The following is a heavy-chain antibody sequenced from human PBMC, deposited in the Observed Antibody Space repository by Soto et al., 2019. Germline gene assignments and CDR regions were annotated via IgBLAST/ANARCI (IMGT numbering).Heavy chain of an antibody. V-gene: IGHV4-31*03. CDR3: ARATGTLRSRNCDY. J-gene: IGHJ4*02. Sequence: PSLTCSVSGGSISTVGHYWTWIRQPPGKGLEWIGSIYHTGSTYYSKSLRSRLTMSVDTSKSQFSLRLSSVTAADTAVYYCARATGTLRSRNCDYWGQGSLVTVSS. CDR2: IYHTGST. D-gene: IGHD1-1*01. CDR1: GGSISTVGHY.